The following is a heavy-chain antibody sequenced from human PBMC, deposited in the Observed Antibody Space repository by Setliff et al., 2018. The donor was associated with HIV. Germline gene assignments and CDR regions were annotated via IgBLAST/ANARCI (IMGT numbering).Heavy chain of an antibody. CDR3: ARVVEVWGDYQMELVEVGPGARYYYYYMDV. Sequence: PSETLSLTCAAYGGSFSSYYWTWIRQPPGKGLEWIGSINHSGSTYYTPSLTSRVTVSVDTSKNQFSLKLSSVTAADTAVYYCARVVEVWGDYQMELVEVGPGARYYYYYMDVWGKGTTVTVSS. V-gene: IGHV4-34*01. J-gene: IGHJ6*03. D-gene: IGHD4-17*01. CDR2: INHSGST. CDR1: GGSFSSYY.